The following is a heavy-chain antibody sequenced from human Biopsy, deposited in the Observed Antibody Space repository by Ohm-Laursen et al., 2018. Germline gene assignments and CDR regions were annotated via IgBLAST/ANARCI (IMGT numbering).Heavy chain of an antibody. D-gene: IGHD2-2*01. J-gene: IGHJ5*02. CDR2: IYYSGST. V-gene: IGHV4-59*08. Sequence: SDTLSLTCSVSGCSMSTYYWSWIRQPPGKGLEWIGYIYYSGSTNYNPSLKSRVTISVDMSKNQFSLKLTSVAAADTAVYYCARHRGGMPSSGNWFDQWGQGTLVTVSS. CDR1: GCSMSTYY. CDR3: ARHRGGMPSSGNWFDQ.